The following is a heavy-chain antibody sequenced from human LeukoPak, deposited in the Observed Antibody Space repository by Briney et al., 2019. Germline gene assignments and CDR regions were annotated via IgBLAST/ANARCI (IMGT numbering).Heavy chain of an antibody. Sequence: GESLKISCEGSGNNITNYWICWVRQMPGKGLEWMGIIYPGDSDTRYSPSFQGQVTISADKSISTAYLQWSSLKASDTAMYYCARITTSYESDGYYDKPFDYWGQGTLVTVSS. J-gene: IGHJ4*02. CDR2: IYPGDSDT. CDR1: GNNITNYW. D-gene: IGHD3-22*01. V-gene: IGHV5-51*01. CDR3: ARITTSYESDGYYDKPFDY.